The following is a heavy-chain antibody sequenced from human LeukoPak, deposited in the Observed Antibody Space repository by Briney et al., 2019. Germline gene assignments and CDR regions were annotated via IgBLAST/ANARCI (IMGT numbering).Heavy chain of an antibody. Sequence: EASVKVSCKASGYTFTSYGISWVQQAPGQGLEWMGWISAYNGNTNYAQKLQGRVTMTTDTSTSTAYMELRSLRSDDTAVYYCARVVGPRIAAAGNWFDPWGQGTLVTVSS. CDR3: ARVVGPRIAAAGNWFDP. D-gene: IGHD6-13*01. CDR2: ISAYNGNT. CDR1: GYTFTSYG. V-gene: IGHV1-18*01. J-gene: IGHJ5*02.